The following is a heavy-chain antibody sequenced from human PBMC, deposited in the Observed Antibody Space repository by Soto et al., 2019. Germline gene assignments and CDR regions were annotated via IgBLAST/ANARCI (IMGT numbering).Heavy chain of an antibody. J-gene: IGHJ4*02. CDR1: GGSTGSGGYY. D-gene: IGHD2-21*01. V-gene: IGHV4-31*03. Sequence: QVQLLESGPGLVKTSQTLSLTCSVSGGSTGSGGYYWSWVRQHPGKGLEWIGYIYYTGSAYYSPSLKSRVSISVDTSKHQFSLILDAVTVADTAVYYCARADFGDRGLAFDSWGQGILVTVSS. CDR2: IYYTGSA. CDR3: ARADFGDRGLAFDS.